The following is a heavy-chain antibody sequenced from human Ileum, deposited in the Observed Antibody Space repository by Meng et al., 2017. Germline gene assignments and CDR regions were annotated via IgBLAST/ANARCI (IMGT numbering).Heavy chain of an antibody. J-gene: IGHJ4*02. CDR3: ARDHWGSLDY. D-gene: IGHD7-27*01. Sequence: VPLQGSGPGLGRPSETLPLICTVSGGSVSTSDYQWGWIRQPPGKGLEWIGYAGTNYNPSLKSRVTISVDTSKRQFSLKLTSVTAADTAVYYCARDHWGSLDYWGQGILVTVSS. CDR1: GGSVSTSDYQ. V-gene: IGHV4-61*08. CDR2: AGT.